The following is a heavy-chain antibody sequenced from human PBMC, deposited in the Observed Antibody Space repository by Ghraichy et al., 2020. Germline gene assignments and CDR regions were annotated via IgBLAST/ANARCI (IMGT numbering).Heavy chain of an antibody. CDR3: ASSGSGDDY. D-gene: IGHD1-26*01. CDR2: INHSGST. CDR1: GGSFSGYY. J-gene: IGHJ4*02. V-gene: IGHV4-34*01. Sequence: SETLSLTCAVYGGSFSGYYWSWIRQPPGKGLEWIGEINHSGSTNYNPSLKSRVTISVDTSKNQFSLKLSSVTAADTAVNYCASSGSGDDYWGQGTLVTVSS.